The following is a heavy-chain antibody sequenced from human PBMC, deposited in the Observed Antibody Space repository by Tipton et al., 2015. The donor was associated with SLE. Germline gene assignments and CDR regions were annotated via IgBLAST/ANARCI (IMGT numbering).Heavy chain of an antibody. CDR3: ASWPLGLGYCSGGSCYRAWFDP. J-gene: IGHJ5*02. CDR1: GGPISSGGYS. Sequence: TLSLTCAVSGGPISSGGYSWSWIRQPPGKGLEWIGYIYHSGSTYYNPSLKSRVTISVDRSKNQFSLKLSSVTAADTAVYYCASWPLGLGYCSGGSCYRAWFDPWGQGTLVTVSS. D-gene: IGHD2-15*01. V-gene: IGHV4-30-2*01. CDR2: IYHSGST.